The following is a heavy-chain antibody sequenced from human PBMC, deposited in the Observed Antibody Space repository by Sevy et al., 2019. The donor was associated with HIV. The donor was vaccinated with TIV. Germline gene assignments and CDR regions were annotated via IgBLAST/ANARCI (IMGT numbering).Heavy chain of an antibody. CDR1: GFTFSSYG. CDR3: AKEWNTAMVM. CDR2: ISYDGSNK. J-gene: IGHJ4*02. V-gene: IGHV3-30*18. Sequence: GGSLRLSCAASGFTFSSYGMHWVRQAPGMGLEWVAVISYDGSNKYYADSVKGRFTISRDNSKNTLYLQMNSLRAEDTAVYYCAKEWNTAMVMGGQRTLVTVSS. D-gene: IGHD5-18*01.